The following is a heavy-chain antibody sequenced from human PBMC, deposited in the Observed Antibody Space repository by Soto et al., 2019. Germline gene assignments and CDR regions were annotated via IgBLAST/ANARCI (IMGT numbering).Heavy chain of an antibody. J-gene: IGHJ4*02. D-gene: IGHD2-2*01. V-gene: IGHV3-33*01. CDR3: ARGYSPAFYFDY. CDR2: IWYDGSNK. Sequence: QVQLVESGGGVVQPGRSLRLSCAASGFTFSSYGMHWVRQAPGKGLEWVAVIWYDGSNKYYADSVKGRFTISRDNSKNPLYLQMNSLRAEDTAVYYCARGYSPAFYFDYWGQGTLVTVSS. CDR1: GFTFSSYG.